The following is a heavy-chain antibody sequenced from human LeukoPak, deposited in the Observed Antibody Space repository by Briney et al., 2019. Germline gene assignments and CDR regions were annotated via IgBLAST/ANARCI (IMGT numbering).Heavy chain of an antibody. J-gene: IGHJ5*01. D-gene: IGHD2-15*01. V-gene: IGHV3-30*18. CDR3: AKGDRQLPYSPADS. CDR1: GFTFSSYG. Sequence: GGSLRLSCAASGFTFSSYGMPSVRQAPGKGLEWVAVISYDGSNKYYPDPVKGRFTISRDNSKKTLYLQMNSLRAEDTAVYYCAKGDRQLPYSPADSWGQGTLVTVSS. CDR2: ISYDGSNK.